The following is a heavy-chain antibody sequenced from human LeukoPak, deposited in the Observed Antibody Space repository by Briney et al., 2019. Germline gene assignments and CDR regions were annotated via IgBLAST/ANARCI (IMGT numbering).Heavy chain of an antibody. CDR2: IYSGGST. D-gene: IGHD3-22*01. CDR3: ARDGNYYDSSGYFLRPDAFDI. Sequence: PGGSLRLSCAASGFTVSSNYMSWVRQAPGKGLEWVSVIYSGGSTYYADSVKGRFTISRDNSKNALYLQMNSLRAEDTAVYYCARDGNYYDSSGYFLRPDAFDIWGQGTMVTVSS. CDR1: GFTVSSNY. V-gene: IGHV3-66*01. J-gene: IGHJ3*02.